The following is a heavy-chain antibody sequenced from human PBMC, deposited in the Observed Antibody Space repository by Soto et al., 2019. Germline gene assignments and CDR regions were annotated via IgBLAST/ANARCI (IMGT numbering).Heavy chain of an antibody. Sequence: GSLRLSCAASGFTFSSYAMHWVRQAPGMGLEWVAVISYDGSNKYYADSVKGRLTISRDNSKNTLYLQMNSLRAEDTAVYYCARDYRGRAATVEYFPHWGQGTLVTVSS. V-gene: IGHV3-30-3*01. CDR3: ARDYRGRAATVEYFPH. J-gene: IGHJ1*01. CDR2: ISYDGSNK. D-gene: IGHD2-15*01. CDR1: GFTFSSYA.